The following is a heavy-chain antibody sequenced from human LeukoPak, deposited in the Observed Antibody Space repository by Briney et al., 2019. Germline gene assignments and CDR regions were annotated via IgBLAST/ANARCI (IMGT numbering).Heavy chain of an antibody. CDR2: ISGSGGNT. CDR1: GFTFSSYA. J-gene: IGHJ6*02. CDR3: ARMPNVLLWFGELTPYSYYYYGMDV. V-gene: IGHV3-23*01. Sequence: GGSLRLSCAASGFTFSSYAMSWVRQAPGKGLEWVSSISGSGGNTFYADSVKGRFTISRDNSKNTLYLQMNSLRAEDTAVYYCARMPNVLLWFGELTPYSYYYYGMDVWGQGTTVTVSS. D-gene: IGHD3-10*01.